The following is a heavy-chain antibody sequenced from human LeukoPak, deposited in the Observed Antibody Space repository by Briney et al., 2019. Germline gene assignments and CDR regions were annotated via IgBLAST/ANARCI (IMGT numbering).Heavy chain of an antibody. CDR1: GFTFSSYG. J-gene: IGHJ4*02. D-gene: IGHD3-10*01. Sequence: GGSLRLSCAASGFTFSSYGMHWVRQAPGKGLEWVAVISYDGSNKYYADSVKGRFTISRDNSKNTLYLQMNSLRAEDTAVYYCAKAGYGSGSYFIFDYWGQGTLVTVSS. CDR3: AKAGYGSGSYFIFDY. CDR2: ISYDGSNK. V-gene: IGHV3-30*18.